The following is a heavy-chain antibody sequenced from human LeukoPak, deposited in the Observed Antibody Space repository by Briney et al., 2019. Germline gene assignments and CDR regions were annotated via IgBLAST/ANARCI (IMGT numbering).Heavy chain of an antibody. V-gene: IGHV1-18*01. CDR1: GYTFTSYG. J-gene: IGHJ5*02. CDR3: ARDKYSRSSVLFLRNWFDP. D-gene: IGHD6-6*01. Sequence: ASVKVSCKASGYTFTSYGISWVRQAPGQGLEWMGWISAYNGNTNYAQKLQGRVTMTTDTSTSTAYMELRSLRSDDTAVYYCARDKYSRSSVLFLRNWFDPWGQGTLVTVSS. CDR2: ISAYNGNT.